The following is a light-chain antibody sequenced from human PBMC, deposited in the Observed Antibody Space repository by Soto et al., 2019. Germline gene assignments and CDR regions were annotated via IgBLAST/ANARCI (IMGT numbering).Light chain of an antibody. Sequence: DIPMTQSPSSLSASVGDRVTITGRASQSISSSLNWYQQKPGKAPKLLIYAASSLQSGVPSRFSGSGSGTDFTLTISSLQPEDFATYYCQQSYSTPWTFGQGTKVEIK. J-gene: IGKJ1*01. CDR3: QQSYSTPWT. CDR2: AAS. CDR1: QSISSS. V-gene: IGKV1-39*01.